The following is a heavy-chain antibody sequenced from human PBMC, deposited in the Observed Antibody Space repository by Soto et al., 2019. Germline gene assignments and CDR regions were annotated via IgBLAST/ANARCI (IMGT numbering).Heavy chain of an antibody. J-gene: IGHJ5*02. CDR3: ARVVDTAMDWFDP. V-gene: IGHV4-39*02. Sequence: SETLSLTCTVSGGSISSSSYYWGWIRQPPGKGLEWIGSIYYSGSTYYNPSLKSRVTISVDTSKNSLYLQMNSLRAEDTAVYYCARVVDTAMDWFDPWAQGTLVTVSS. CDR1: GGSISSSSYY. D-gene: IGHD5-18*01. CDR2: IYYSGST.